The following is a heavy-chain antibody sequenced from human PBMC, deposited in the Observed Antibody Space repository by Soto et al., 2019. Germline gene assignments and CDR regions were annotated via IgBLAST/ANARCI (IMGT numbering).Heavy chain of an antibody. Sequence: KPSETLSLTCSVTGDSINNYYWSWVRQSAGKGLEWIGRVFTTGTTDYNPSLKGRVTISVDTSKNQFSLSLRSVTAADTAIYYCARDFNSIFDDFADMRWNFDPWGQGTLVTVSS. CDR2: VFTTGTT. CDR1: GDSINNYY. D-gene: IGHD3-3*02. V-gene: IGHV4-4*07. J-gene: IGHJ5*02. CDR3: ARDFNSIFDDFADMRWNFDP.